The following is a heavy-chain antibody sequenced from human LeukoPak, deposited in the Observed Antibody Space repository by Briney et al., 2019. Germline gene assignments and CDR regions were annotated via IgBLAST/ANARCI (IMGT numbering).Heavy chain of an antibody. J-gene: IGHJ3*02. V-gene: IGHV3-21*01. CDR1: GFTFSSYS. CDR2: ISSSSSYI. Sequence: PGGSLRLPCAASGFTFSSYSMNWVRQAPGKGLEWVSSISSSSSYIYYADSAKGRFTISRDNAKNSLYLQMNSLRAEDTAVYYCARDLLRDDAFDIWGQGTMVTVSS. CDR3: ARDLLRDDAFDI. D-gene: IGHD2-8*01.